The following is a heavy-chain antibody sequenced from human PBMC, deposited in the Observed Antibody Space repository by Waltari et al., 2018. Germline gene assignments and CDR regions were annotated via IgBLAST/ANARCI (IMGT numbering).Heavy chain of an antibody. D-gene: IGHD5-18*01. CDR1: GGTFSSYA. J-gene: IGHJ6*02. CDR2: IIPIFGTA. CDR3: ARDRRVATAEITYYYYGMDV. V-gene: IGHV1-69*05. Sequence: QVQLVQSGAAVKKPGSSVKVSCKASGGTFSSYAISWGRRAPGQGLEWMGGIIPIFGTANYAQKFQGRVTITTDESTSTAYMELSSLRSEDTAVYYCARDRRVATAEITYYYYGMDVWGQGTTVTVSS.